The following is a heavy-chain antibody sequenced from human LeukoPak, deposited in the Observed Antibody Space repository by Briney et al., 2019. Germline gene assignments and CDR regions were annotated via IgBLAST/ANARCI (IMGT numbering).Heavy chain of an antibody. CDR2: ISRSSSNI. D-gene: IGHD2-15*01. J-gene: IGHJ6*02. CDR1: GFTLSNYR. Sequence: PGGSLRLSCAASGFTLSNYRMNWVRQAPGKGLEWVSSISRSSSNIYYADSAKGRFTISRDNAKNSLNLQMNSLRAEDTAVYYCARDGRGRYCSGGSCLNGMDVWGQGTTVTVSS. V-gene: IGHV3-21*01. CDR3: ARDGRGRYCSGGSCLNGMDV.